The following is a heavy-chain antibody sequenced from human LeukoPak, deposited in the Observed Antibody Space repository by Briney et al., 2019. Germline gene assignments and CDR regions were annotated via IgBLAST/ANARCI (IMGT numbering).Heavy chain of an antibody. CDR1: GFTFSVYS. Sequence: GGSLRLSCAASGFTFSVYSMTWVREAPGKGLEWVSYISSSSSTIYYADSVKGRFTISRDNAKNSQYLQMNSLRAEDTAVYYCARDSTVFGVINWGQGTLATVSS. CDR2: ISSSSSTI. J-gene: IGHJ4*02. V-gene: IGHV3-48*01. CDR3: ARDSTVFGVIN. D-gene: IGHD3-3*01.